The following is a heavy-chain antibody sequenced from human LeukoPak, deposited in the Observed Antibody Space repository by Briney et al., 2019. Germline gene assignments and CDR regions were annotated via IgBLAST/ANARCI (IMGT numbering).Heavy chain of an antibody. CDR2: INSDGSST. Sequence: GGSLRLSCAPSGFTFTTYWMTWVRQAPGEGLVWVSRINSDGSSTSYADSVKGRFTISRDNAKNTLYLQMNSLRAVDTAVYYCARVAIAAAQGRGSFNWFDPWGQGTLVTVSS. CDR1: GFTFTTYW. CDR3: ARVAIAAAQGRGSFNWFDP. V-gene: IGHV3-74*01. D-gene: IGHD6-13*01. J-gene: IGHJ5*02.